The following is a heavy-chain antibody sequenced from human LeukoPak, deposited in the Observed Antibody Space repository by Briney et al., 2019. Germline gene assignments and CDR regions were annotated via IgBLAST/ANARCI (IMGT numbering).Heavy chain of an antibody. Sequence: GASVKVSCQASGGTFSSYAISCVRQAPGQGLEWMGRIIPIFGTANYAQKFQGRVTITTDESTSTAYMELSSLRSEDTAVYYCARERGTVTTSFDYWGQGTLVTVSS. CDR2: IIPIFGTA. D-gene: IGHD4-11*01. CDR1: GGTFSSYA. J-gene: IGHJ4*02. V-gene: IGHV1-69*05. CDR3: ARERGTVTTSFDY.